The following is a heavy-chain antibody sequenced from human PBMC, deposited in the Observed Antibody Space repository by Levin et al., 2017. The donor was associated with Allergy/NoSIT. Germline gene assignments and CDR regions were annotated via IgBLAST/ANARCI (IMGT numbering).Heavy chain of an antibody. D-gene: IGHD3-10*01. CDR1: GGSFSGYY. CDR3: ARAESGWYYCSGSQSLHFDY. V-gene: IGHV4-34*01. CDR2: INHSGRT. Sequence: SETLSLTCAVYGGSFSGYYWSWIRQPPGKGLEWIGDINHSGRTTYNPSLENRLSILANTNKNKFSLKLSSVTAADTAVYYCARAESGWYYCSGSQSLHFDYWGQGTLVTVSS. J-gene: IGHJ4*02.